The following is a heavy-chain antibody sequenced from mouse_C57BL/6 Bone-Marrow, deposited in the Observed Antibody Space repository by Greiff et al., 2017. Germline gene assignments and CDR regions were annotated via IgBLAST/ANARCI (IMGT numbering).Heavy chain of an antibody. CDR2: IDPETGGT. Sequence: QVQLQQSGAELVRPGASVTLSCKASGYTFTDYEMHWVKQTPVHGLEWIGAIDPETGGTAYNQKFKGKAILTADKSSSTAYMELRSLTSEDSAVYYCTRDGGYYDYFDYWGQGTTLTVSA. CDR3: TRDGGYYDYFDY. CDR1: GYTFTDYE. D-gene: IGHD2-3*01. J-gene: IGHJ2*01. V-gene: IGHV1-15*01.